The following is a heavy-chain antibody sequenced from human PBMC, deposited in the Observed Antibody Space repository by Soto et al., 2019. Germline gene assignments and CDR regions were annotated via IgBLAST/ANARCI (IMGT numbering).Heavy chain of an antibody. CDR3: ARQRYGGKYYYGMDV. CDR1: GYSFTSYW. Sequence: PXXSLKISIKGSGYSFTSYWICWAPQMPGKGLEWMGIIYPGDSDTRYSPSFQGQVTISADKSISTAYVQWSSLKAPDTAMYYCARQRYGGKYYYGMDVWGQGTTVTVSS. V-gene: IGHV5-51*01. J-gene: IGHJ6*02. CDR2: IYPGDSDT. D-gene: IGHD5-18*01.